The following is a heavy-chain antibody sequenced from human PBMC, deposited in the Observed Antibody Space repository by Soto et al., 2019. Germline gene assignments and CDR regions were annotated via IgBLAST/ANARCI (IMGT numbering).Heavy chain of an antibody. CDR1: GGSISSGDYY. Sequence: QVQLQESGPGLVKPSQTLSLTCTVSGGSISSGDYYWSWIRQPPGKGLEWIGYIYYSGSTYYNPSLKSRVTISVDTSKNQFSLKLSSLTAADTAVYYCARVIGSPYFGGVTANEYWGQGTLVTVSS. D-gene: IGHD3-3*01. J-gene: IGHJ4*02. CDR2: IYYSGST. CDR3: ARVIGSPYFGGVTANEY. V-gene: IGHV4-30-4*01.